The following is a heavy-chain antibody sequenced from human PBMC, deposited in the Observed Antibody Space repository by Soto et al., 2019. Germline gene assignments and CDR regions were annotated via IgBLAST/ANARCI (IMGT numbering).Heavy chain of an antibody. D-gene: IGHD3-10*01. Sequence: EVQLVESGGGLIQPGGSLRLSCAAFGFTVSSNYMTWVRQAPGKGLEWVAVIYSGGSTYYADYVKGRCTISRDNSRNTLYLQMNSLRAEDTAVYYCARGFPSMAYYGEYYFDKWGQGTLVTVSS. V-gene: IGHV3-53*01. CDR1: GFTVSSNY. J-gene: IGHJ4*02. CDR2: IYSGGST. CDR3: ARGFPSMAYYGEYYFDK.